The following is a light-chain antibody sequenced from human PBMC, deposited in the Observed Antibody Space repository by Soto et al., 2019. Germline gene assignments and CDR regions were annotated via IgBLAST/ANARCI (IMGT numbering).Light chain of an antibody. Sequence: VVMTQSPDTLSVSPGETATLSCRASQSVGSNLAWYQQKPGQAPRLLIYDTSTRATGIPVRFSGSGFGTEFTLTISSLQSEDFAVYFCQQYNNWPRTFGQGTKVDIK. CDR2: DTS. V-gene: IGKV3D-15*01. CDR1: QSVGSN. J-gene: IGKJ1*01. CDR3: QQYNNWPRT.